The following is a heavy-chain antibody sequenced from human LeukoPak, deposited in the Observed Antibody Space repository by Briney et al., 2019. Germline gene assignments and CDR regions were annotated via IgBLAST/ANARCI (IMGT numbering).Heavy chain of an antibody. J-gene: IGHJ5*02. D-gene: IGHD5-18*01. CDR3: ARDRGGYSYGLGGINWFDP. Sequence: GGSLRLSCAASGFTFSSYSMNWVRQAPGKGLERVSSISSSSSYIYYADSVKGRFTISRDNAKNSLYLQMNSLRAEDTAVYYCARDRGGYSYGLGGINWFDPWGQGTLVTVSS. V-gene: IGHV3-21*01. CDR2: ISSSSSYI. CDR1: GFTFSSYS.